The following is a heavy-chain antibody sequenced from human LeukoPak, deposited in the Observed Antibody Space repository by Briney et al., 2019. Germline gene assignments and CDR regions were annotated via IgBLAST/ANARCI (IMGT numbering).Heavy chain of an antibody. CDR1: GFTFSSFG. D-gene: IGHD3-10*01. J-gene: IGHJ3*02. V-gene: IGHV3-30*02. CDR2: IRPDGSNE. Sequence: GGSLRLSCAASGFTFSSFGMHWVRQAPGKGLEWVAFIRPDGSNEYYAASVRGRFAISRDNSQNTLHLQMNSLRLEDTAVYYCVKDWGVLPDYTADGFDIWGPGTMVTVSS. CDR3: VKDWGVLPDYTADGFDI.